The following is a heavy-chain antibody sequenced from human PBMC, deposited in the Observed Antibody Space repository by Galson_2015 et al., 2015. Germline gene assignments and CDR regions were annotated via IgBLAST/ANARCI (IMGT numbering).Heavy chain of an antibody. CDR2: INSDGSST. CDR3: ARVHDYGDYFDY. CDR1: GFTFSSYW. D-gene: IGHD4-17*01. V-gene: IGHV3-74*01. J-gene: IGHJ4*02. Sequence: SLRLSRAASGFTFSSYWMHWVRQAPGKGLVWVSRINSDGSSTNYADSVKGRFTISRDNAKNTPYLQMNSLRAEDTAVYYCARVHDYGDYFDYWGQGTLVTVSS.